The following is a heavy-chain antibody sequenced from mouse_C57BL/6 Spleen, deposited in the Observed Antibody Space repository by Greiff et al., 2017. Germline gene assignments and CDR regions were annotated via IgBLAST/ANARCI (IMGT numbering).Heavy chain of an antibody. J-gene: IGHJ2*01. CDR3: ARGGLREIDY. CDR2: INPGSGGT. D-gene: IGHD2-4*01. Sequence: QVQLQQSGAELVRPGTSVKVSCKASGYAFTNYLIEWVKQRPGQGLEWIGVINPGSGGTNYNEKFKGKATLTADKSSSTAYMQLSSLTSEDSAVYFCARGGLREIDYWGQGTTLTGSS. V-gene: IGHV1-54*01. CDR1: GYAFTNYL.